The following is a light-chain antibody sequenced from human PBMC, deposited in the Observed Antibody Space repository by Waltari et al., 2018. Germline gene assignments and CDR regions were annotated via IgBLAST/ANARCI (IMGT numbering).Light chain of an antibody. CDR1: SSDVGGYNY. J-gene: IGLJ2*01. Sequence: QSALTQPPSASGSPGQSVTISCTGTSSDVGGYNYVSWYQQHPGKAPKLMIYEVSKRPSGVTDPFSGSKSGNTASLTVSGLQAEDEADYYCSSHAGNNNVLFGGGTKLTVL. CDR3: SSHAGNNNVL. V-gene: IGLV2-8*01. CDR2: EVS.